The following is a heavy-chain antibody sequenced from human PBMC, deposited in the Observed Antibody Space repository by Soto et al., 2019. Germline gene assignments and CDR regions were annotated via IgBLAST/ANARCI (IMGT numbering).Heavy chain of an antibody. CDR1: GFSLSTSGVG. D-gene: IGHD6-19*01. CDR2: IYWDDDK. J-gene: IGHJ4*02. CDR3: AHLERRSPRYSSGWSVFDY. V-gene: IGHV2-5*02. Sequence: QITLKESGPTLVKPTQTLTLTCTFSGFSLSTSGVGVGWIRQPPGKALEWLALIYWDDDKRYSPSLKSRLTITTDTSKNHVVLTMTNMNPVDTATYYRAHLERRSPRYSSGWSVFDYWGQGTLVTVSS.